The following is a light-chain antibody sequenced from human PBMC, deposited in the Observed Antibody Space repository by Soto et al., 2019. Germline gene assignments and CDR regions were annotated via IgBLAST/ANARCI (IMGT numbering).Light chain of an antibody. V-gene: IGLV2-14*01. Sequence: QSVLPQPASVSGSPGQSITITCTGTSSDVGGYNYVSWYQQHPGKAPKLMIYDVTNRPSGVSNRFSGSKSGNTASLTISGLQAEDEADYYCSSYTSSTSFYFGTGTKATVL. CDR2: DVT. J-gene: IGLJ1*01. CDR3: SSYTSSTSFY. CDR1: SSDVGGYNY.